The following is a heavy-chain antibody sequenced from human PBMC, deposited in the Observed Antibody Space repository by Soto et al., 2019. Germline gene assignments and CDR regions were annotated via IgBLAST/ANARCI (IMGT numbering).Heavy chain of an antibody. V-gene: IGHV3-48*03. Sequence: GGSLRLSCAVSGFTFSNYDMMWVRQAPGKGLEWVSDIDTNGTTIYYADSVKGRFTIPRDNAKNSLYLQMNSLRAEDTAVYYCARFWTGYYAYWWGQGTLVTVSS. D-gene: IGHD3-3*01. CDR3: ARFWTGYYAYW. CDR1: GFTFSNYD. CDR2: IDTNGTTI. J-gene: IGHJ4*02.